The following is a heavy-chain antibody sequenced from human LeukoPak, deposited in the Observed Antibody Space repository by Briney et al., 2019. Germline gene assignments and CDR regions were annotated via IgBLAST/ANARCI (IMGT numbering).Heavy chain of an antibody. CDR1: GFTFSSYW. V-gene: IGHV3-7*03. CDR3: ERYVVVPAAYYYYGMDV. Sequence: GGSLRLSCAASGFTFSSYWMSWVRQAPGKGLGWVSNIIQDGSVTYYADSVKGRFTISRDNAKNSLYLQMNSLRAEDTAIYYCERYVVVPAAYYYYGMDVWGKETTVTASS. CDR2: IIQDGSVT. D-gene: IGHD2-2*01. J-gene: IGHJ6*04.